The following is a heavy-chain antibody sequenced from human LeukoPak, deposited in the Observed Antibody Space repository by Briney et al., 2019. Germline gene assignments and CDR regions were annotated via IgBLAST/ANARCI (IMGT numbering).Heavy chain of an antibody. J-gene: IGHJ4*02. CDR3: ARFSGIAAAVDY. V-gene: IGHV4-59*08. CDR1: GGSISSYY. CDR2: IYYSGST. D-gene: IGHD6-13*01. Sequence: SETLSLTCTVSGGSISSYYWSWIQQPPGKGLEWIGYIYYSGSTNYNPSLKSRVTISVDTSKNQFSLKLSSVTAADTAVYYCARFSGIAAAVDYWGQGTLVTVSS.